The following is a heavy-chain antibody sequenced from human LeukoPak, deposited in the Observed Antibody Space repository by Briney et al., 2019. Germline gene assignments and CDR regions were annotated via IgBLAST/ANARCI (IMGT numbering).Heavy chain of an antibody. V-gene: IGHV3-30-3*01. CDR1: GFTFSSYA. J-gene: IGHJ3*02. Sequence: GGSLRLSCAASGFTFSSYAMHWVRQAPGKGLEWVAVISYDGSNKYYADSVKGRFTISRDNSKNPLYLQMNSLRAEDTAVYYCARDQYYYDSSGAFDIWGQGTMVTVSS. D-gene: IGHD3-22*01. CDR3: ARDQYYYDSSGAFDI. CDR2: ISYDGSNK.